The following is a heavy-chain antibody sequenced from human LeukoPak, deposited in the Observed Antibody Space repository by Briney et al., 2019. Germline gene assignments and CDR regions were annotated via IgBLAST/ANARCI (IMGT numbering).Heavy chain of an antibody. CDR1: GYTFTGYY. D-gene: IGHD5-18*01. V-gene: IGHV1-2*02. CDR3: ARESDTALFDI. Sequence: GASVKVSCKASGYTFTGYYMHWVGQAPGQGLEWMGWINPNSGGTKYAQKFQGRVTMTRDTSISTAYMELSRLRSDDTAVYYCARESDTALFDIWGQGTMVTVSS. J-gene: IGHJ3*02. CDR2: INPNSGGT.